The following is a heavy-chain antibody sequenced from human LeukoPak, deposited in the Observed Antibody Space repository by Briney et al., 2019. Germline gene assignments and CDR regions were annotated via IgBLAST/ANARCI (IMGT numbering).Heavy chain of an antibody. Sequence: APVKVSCKASGYTFTIYAMNWVRQAPGQGLEWVGWINTNTGNPTYAQGFTGRFVSSLDTSVSTAYLQISGLKAEDTAVYYCARDLKGDNSRYIDYWGQGTLVTVSS. CDR1: GYTFTIYA. J-gene: IGHJ4*02. D-gene: IGHD4-23*01. CDR2: INTNTGNP. V-gene: IGHV7-4-1*02. CDR3: ARDLKGDNSRYIDY.